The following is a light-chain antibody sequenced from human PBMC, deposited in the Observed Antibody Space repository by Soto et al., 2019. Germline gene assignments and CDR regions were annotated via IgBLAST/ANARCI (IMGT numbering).Light chain of an antibody. CDR1: QSIYTK. V-gene: IGKV3-20*01. CDR2: DAS. Sequence: EIVLTQSPGTLSLSPGEGATLSCRASQSIYTKLAWYQKKSGQAPRLLIYDASTRAYGIPDRFNGSGSGTDFSLTISRLEPEDFAVYYCQQYAGSLYTFAQGTKVDIK. CDR3: QQYAGSLYT. J-gene: IGKJ2*01.